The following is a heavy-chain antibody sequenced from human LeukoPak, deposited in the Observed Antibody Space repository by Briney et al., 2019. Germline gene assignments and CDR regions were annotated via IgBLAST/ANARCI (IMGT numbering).Heavy chain of an antibody. CDR2: IRSKGNNYAT. CDR3: TRGFDI. V-gene: IGHV3-73*01. Sequence: GGSLKLSCAASGITFSASAMHWVRQASGKGLEWVGRIRSKGNNYATTYAASVKGRFTISRDDSKNTAYLQMNSLKTEDTAVYFCTRGFDIWGQGTMVTVSS. CDR1: GITFSASA. J-gene: IGHJ3*02.